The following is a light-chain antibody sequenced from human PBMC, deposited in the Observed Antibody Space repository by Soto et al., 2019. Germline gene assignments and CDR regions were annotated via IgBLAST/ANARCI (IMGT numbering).Light chain of an antibody. V-gene: IGKV1-13*02. CDR3: QQYNSWPRT. J-gene: IGKJ1*01. CDR1: QDIYNS. Sequence: IQITQSPSSLAASSGHRVTLTCRTSQDIYNSLNWYQQKAGRAPAVLIYGAYNLQGGVPLRFSGSGSGTDFTLTISSLQSEDSATYYCQQYNSWPRTFGQGTKLEI. CDR2: GAY.